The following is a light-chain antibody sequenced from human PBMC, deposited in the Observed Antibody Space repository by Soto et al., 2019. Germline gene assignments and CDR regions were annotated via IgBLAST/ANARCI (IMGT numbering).Light chain of an antibody. Sequence: QSVLTQPASVSGSPGQSITISYTGTSSDVGSYMLVSWYQQHPGKAPKLMIYEGSRRPSGVSNRFSGSKSGNTASLTISGLQAEDEADYYCCSYAGSTTFVVFGGGTKLTVL. J-gene: IGLJ2*01. CDR3: CSYAGSTTFVV. V-gene: IGLV2-23*01. CDR2: EGS. CDR1: SSDVGSYML.